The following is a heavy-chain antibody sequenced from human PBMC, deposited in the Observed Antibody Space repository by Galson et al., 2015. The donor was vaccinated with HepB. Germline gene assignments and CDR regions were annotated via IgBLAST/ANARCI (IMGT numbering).Heavy chain of an antibody. J-gene: IGHJ6*02. Sequence: SLRLSCAASGFTFSNYAMTWVRQAPGKGLEWVSSISAGGDTTYYADSVKGRFTISRDNSKNTLYLQMNSLRAEDTAVYYCAKGGDDIRFLEWLLDRNGMDVWGQGTTVTVSS. V-gene: IGHV3-23*01. CDR2: ISAGGDTT. CDR3: AKGGDDIRFLEWLLDRNGMDV. CDR1: GFTFSNYA. D-gene: IGHD3-3*01.